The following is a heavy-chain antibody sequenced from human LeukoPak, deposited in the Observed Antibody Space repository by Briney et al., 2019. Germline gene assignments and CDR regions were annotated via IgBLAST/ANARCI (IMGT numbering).Heavy chain of an antibody. D-gene: IGHD3-10*01. CDR2: ISSSSSYI. CDR3: VLNYGSGSYYLPL. V-gene: IGHV3-21*01. CDR1: GFPFSNAW. J-gene: IGHJ4*02. Sequence: GGSLRLSCAASGFPFSNAWMTWVRQAPGKGLEWVSSISSSSSYIYYADSVKGRFTISRDNAKNSLYLQMNSLRAEDTAVYYCVLNYGSGSYYLPLWGQGTLVTVSS.